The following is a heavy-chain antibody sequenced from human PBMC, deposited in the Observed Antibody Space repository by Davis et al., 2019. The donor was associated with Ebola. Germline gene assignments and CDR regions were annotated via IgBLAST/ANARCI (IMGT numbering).Heavy chain of an antibody. V-gene: IGHV1-3*01. CDR2: INAGNGNT. D-gene: IGHD6-13*01. J-gene: IGHJ5*02. Sequence: ASVKVSCKASGYTFTSYAMHWVRQAPGQRLEWMGWINAGNGNTKYSQKFQGRVTITRDTSASTAYMELSSLRSEDTAVYYCARGRWQQPRGRFDPWGQGTLVTVSS. CDR3: ARGRWQQPRGRFDP. CDR1: GYTFTSYA.